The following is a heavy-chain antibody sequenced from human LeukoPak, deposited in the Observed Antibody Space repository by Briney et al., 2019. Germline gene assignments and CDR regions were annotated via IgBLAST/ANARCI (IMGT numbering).Heavy chain of an antibody. Sequence: GGSLRLSCAASGFTFSSYAMSWVRQAPGKGLEWVSAISGSGGSTYYADSVKGRFTISRDNSKKTLYLQMNSLRAEGPAGYYCXXXXXXXXXXXXXXXXPLPHDAFDIWGQGTMVTVSS. CDR3: XXXXXXXXXXXXXXXXPLPHDAFDI. V-gene: IGHV3-23*01. D-gene: IGHD3-16*02. CDR1: GFTFSSYA. CDR2: ISGSGGST. J-gene: IGHJ3*02.